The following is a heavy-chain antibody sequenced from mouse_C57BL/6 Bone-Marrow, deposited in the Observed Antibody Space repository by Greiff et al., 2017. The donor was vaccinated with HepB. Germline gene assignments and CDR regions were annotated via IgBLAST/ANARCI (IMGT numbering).Heavy chain of an antibody. Sequence: QVQLQQSGPELVKPGASVKISCKASGYAFSSSWMNWVKQRPGKGLEWIGRIYPGDGDTNYNGKFKGKATLTADKSSSTAYMQLCSLTSEDSAVYFFAVYGSYDYWGQGTTLTVSS. J-gene: IGHJ2*01. V-gene: IGHV1-82*01. CDR3: AVYGSYDY. CDR2: IYPGDGDT. CDR1: GYAFSSSW. D-gene: IGHD2-1*01.